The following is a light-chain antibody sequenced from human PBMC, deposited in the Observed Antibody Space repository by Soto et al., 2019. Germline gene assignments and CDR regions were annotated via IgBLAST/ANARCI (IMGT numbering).Light chain of an antibody. Sequence: VLTQSPATLSLSPGEGATLSCRASQSICNYLSWYQQKPGQAHRLLNHATSNRATGIPARFSGSGSGTDFTLTIGSLEPEDFAVYYCQQRSCWPFTFGGGTKVDIK. CDR1: QSICNY. V-gene: IGKV3-11*01. CDR2: ATS. CDR3: QQRSCWPFT. J-gene: IGKJ4*01.